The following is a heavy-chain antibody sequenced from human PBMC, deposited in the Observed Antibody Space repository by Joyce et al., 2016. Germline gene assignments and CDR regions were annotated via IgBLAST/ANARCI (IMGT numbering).Heavy chain of an antibody. CDR1: GFTFRNYW. D-gene: IGHD1-26*01. V-gene: IGHV3-74*03. J-gene: IGHJ2*01. CDR2: INSDGSST. Sequence: EVQLVESGGGLVQPGGSLRLSCAASGFTFRNYWMHWVRQVAGKGLGWGSRINSDGSSTKYADSERGRFTISRDNAKNTLFLQMNSLRAEDTAVYYCARGGNSGNYNDDWYFDLWGRGTLVTVSS. CDR3: ARGGNSGNYNDDWYFDL.